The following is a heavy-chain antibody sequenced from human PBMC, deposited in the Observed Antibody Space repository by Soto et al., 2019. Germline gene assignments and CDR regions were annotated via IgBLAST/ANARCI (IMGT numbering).Heavy chain of an antibody. J-gene: IGHJ6*02. CDR3: ARGFYGSGSYRFTDLKDYYYYGMDV. V-gene: IGHV3-33*01. D-gene: IGHD3-10*01. Sequence: GGSLRLSCAASGFTFSSYGMHWVRQAPGKGLEWVAVIWYDGSNKYYADSVKGRFTISRDNSKNTLYLQMNSLRAEDTAVYYCARGFYGSGSYRFTDLKDYYYYGMDVWGQGTTVTVSS. CDR2: IWYDGSNK. CDR1: GFTFSSYG.